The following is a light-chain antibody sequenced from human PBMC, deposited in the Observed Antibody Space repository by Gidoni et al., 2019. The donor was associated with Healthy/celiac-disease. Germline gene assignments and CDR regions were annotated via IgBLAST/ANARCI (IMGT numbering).Light chain of an antibody. J-gene: IGKJ5*01. CDR3: PQYNNWPPIT. CDR2: GAS. V-gene: IGKV3-15*01. Sequence: EIVMTQSPATLSVSPGERATLSCRASQSVRSNLAWYQQKPGKAPRLLLYGASTRATGIPARFSGSGSGTEFTLTISSLQSEDFAVYYCPQYNNWPPITFGQGTRLEIK. CDR1: QSVRSN.